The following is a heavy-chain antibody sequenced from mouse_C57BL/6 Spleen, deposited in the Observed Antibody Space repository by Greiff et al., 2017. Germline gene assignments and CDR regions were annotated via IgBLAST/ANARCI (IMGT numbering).Heavy chain of an antibody. Sequence: QVQLQQPGAELVRPGSSVKLSCKASGYTFTSSWMHWVKQRPIQGLEWIGNIDPSDSETHYNQKFKDKATLTVDKSSSTAYMQLSSLTSEDSAVYYCARQTAQATSMDYWGQGTSVTVSS. CDR2: IDPSDSET. CDR1: GYTFTSSW. V-gene: IGHV1-52*01. J-gene: IGHJ4*01. D-gene: IGHD3-2*02. CDR3: ARQTAQATSMDY.